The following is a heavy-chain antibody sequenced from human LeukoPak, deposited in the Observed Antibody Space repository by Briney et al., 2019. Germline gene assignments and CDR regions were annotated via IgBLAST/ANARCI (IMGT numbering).Heavy chain of an antibody. CDR3: ARDGAGRIAVAGWGCFDY. CDR2: ISYDGSNK. D-gene: IGHD6-19*01. J-gene: IGHJ4*02. Sequence: GRSLRLSCSACGFTFSSYAMHWVRQAPGKGLEWLAVISYDGSNKYYADSVKGRFTISRDNSKNTLYLQMNSLRAEGTAVYYCARDGAGRIAVAGWGCFDYWGQGTVVTVSS. CDR1: GFTFSSYA. V-gene: IGHV3-30-3*01.